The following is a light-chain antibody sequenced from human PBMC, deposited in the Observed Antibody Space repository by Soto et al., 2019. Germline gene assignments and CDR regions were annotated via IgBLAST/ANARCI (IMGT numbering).Light chain of an antibody. J-gene: IGKJ1*01. CDR3: QQYKSYVTWT. Sequence: DIQMTQSPSTLSASVGDTVTITCRASQSVNTWLAWYQQKPGKAPNLLIYKASFLERGVPSRFSGSGSGTEFTLTISSLQPDDFATYYCQQYKSYVTWTFAQGTKVEIK. CDR2: KAS. CDR1: QSVNTW. V-gene: IGKV1-5*03.